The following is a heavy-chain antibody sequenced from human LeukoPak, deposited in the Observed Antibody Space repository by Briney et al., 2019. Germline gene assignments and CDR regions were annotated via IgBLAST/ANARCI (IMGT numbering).Heavy chain of an antibody. Sequence: GGSLRLSCAASGFTFSSYSMSWVRQAPGKGLEWVSYISSSSSTIYYADSVKGRFTISRDNAKNSLYLQMNSLRAEDTAVYYCARDRGCSSTSCYTNNWFDPWGQGTLVTVSS. CDR1: GFTFSSYS. D-gene: IGHD2-2*02. V-gene: IGHV3-48*04. CDR2: ISSSSSTI. CDR3: ARDRGCSSTSCYTNNWFDP. J-gene: IGHJ5*02.